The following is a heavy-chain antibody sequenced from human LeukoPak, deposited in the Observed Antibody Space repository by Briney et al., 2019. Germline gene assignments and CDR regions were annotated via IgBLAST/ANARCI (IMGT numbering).Heavy chain of an antibody. J-gene: IGHJ4*02. CDR3: ARGAPPSGYYDRGVY. D-gene: IGHD3-22*01. CDR2: INSDGSST. CDR1: GFTFSSYW. Sequence: GGSLRLSCAASGFTFSSYWMHWVRHAPGKGLVWVSRINSDGSSTSYADSVKGRFTISRDNAKNTLYLQMNSLRAEDTAVYYCARGAPPSGYYDRGVYWGQGTLVTVSS. V-gene: IGHV3-74*01.